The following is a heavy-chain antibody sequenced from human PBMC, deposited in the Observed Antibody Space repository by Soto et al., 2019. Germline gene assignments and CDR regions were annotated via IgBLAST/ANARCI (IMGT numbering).Heavy chain of an antibody. CDR3: TRQGGDY. CDR1: GYTFSSYN. CDR2: ISGYNADT. D-gene: IGHD2-15*01. J-gene: IGHJ4*02. Sequence: QVQLVQSGPEVKSPGASVKVSCKASGYTFSSYNINWVRQAPGQGLEWMAWISGYNADTKYAENSQGRITVTSDTRKTTVYMELRSLRSDDTAVYYCTRQGGDYWGQGTPVTVSS. V-gene: IGHV1-18*01.